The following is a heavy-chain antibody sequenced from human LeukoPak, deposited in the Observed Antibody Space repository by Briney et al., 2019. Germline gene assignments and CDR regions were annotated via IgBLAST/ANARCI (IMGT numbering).Heavy chain of an antibody. CDR2: ISSDGSAT. Sequence: GGSLRLSCVVSGFTFTDYWMTWIRQTPGRGLEWVGSISSDGSATFYMDSVRGRFTIPRDNAKNSLFLQMYSLGAEDTAVYHCARVRPGDADAWGQGTLVAVSS. D-gene: IGHD1-26*01. CDR3: ARVRPGDADA. CDR1: GFTFTDYW. V-gene: IGHV3-7*01. J-gene: IGHJ5*02.